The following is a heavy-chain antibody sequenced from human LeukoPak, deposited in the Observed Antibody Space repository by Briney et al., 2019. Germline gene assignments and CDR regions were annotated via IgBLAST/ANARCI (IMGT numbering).Heavy chain of an antibody. Sequence: GRSLRLSCAASGFTFDDYAMHWVRQAPGKGLEWVSGISWNSGSIGYADSVKGRFTISRDNAKNTLYLQMNSLRVEDTVVYYCARGPPWYFDLWGRGTLVTVSS. CDR2: ISWNSGSI. D-gene: IGHD6-25*01. V-gene: IGHV3-9*01. CDR1: GFTFDDYA. J-gene: IGHJ2*01. CDR3: ARGPPWYFDL.